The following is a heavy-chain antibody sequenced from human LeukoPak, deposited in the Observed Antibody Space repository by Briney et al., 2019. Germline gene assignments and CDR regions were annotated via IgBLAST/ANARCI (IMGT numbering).Heavy chain of an antibody. CDR2: VYYTGST. V-gene: IGHV4-59*07. Sequence: SDTLSLTCTVSGRSISSYHWSWVRQPPGKGLEWIGYVYYTGSTKYSPSLKSRLNISLDTSMNQFSLKLTSVTAADTAVYYCASLDSGKFDYWGQGTLVTVSS. CDR3: ASLDSGKFDY. D-gene: IGHD3-10*01. J-gene: IGHJ4*02. CDR1: GRSISSYH.